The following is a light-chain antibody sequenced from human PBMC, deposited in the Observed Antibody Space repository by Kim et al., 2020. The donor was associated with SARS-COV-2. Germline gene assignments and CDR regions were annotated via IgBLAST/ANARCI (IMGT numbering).Light chain of an antibody. CDR3: QQYYAIPWT. Sequence: ERAHITCKSSQGVSHGGNNNLAWYQQKPGQPPKLLIYWASTRESGVPDRFSGSESGTDFTLTISSLQAEDVGLYYCQQYYAIPWTFGQGTKVDIK. J-gene: IGKJ1*01. V-gene: IGKV4-1*01. CDR1: QGVSHGGNNN. CDR2: WAS.